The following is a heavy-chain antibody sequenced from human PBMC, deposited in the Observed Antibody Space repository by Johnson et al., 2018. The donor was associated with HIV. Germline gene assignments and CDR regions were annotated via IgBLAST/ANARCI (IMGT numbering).Heavy chain of an antibody. CDR2: ISYDGSNK. CDR1: GFTFSSYA. CDR3: ARVGEYCSSTSCSGAFDI. D-gene: IGHD2-2*01. J-gene: IGHJ3*02. V-gene: IGHV3-30-3*01. Sequence: QVQLVESGGGVVQPGRSLRLSCAASGFTFSSYAMHWVRQAPGKGLEWVAVISYDGSNKYYADSVKGRFTISRDNAKNSLYLQMNSLRAEDTALYYCARVGEYCSSTSCSGAFDIWGQGTMVTVSA.